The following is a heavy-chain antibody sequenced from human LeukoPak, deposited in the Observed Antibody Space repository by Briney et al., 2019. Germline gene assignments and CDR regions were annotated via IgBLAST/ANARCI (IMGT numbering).Heavy chain of an antibody. CDR1: GGSISSGGYS. CDR3: ASRYCSSTSCAWDWFDP. D-gene: IGHD2-2*01. J-gene: IGHJ5*02. Sequence: PLETLSLTSAVSGGSISSGGYSWSWIRQPPGKGLEWIGYIYHSGSTYYNPSLKSRVTISVDRSKNQFSLKLSSVTAADTAVYYCASRYCSSTSCAWDWFDPWGQGTLVTVSS. V-gene: IGHV4-30-2*01. CDR2: IYHSGST.